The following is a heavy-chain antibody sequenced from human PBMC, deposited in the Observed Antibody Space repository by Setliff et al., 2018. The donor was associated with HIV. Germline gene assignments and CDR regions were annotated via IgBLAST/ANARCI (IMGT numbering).Heavy chain of an antibody. Sequence: PSETLSLTCTVSGGSMNSENNHWGWFRQPAGKGLEWIGRFTNRGSTDYNPSLKSRVTISIDRSRNQFSLKLSSVTAADTAVYYCARRRPPPSGAYSQYYMDVWGKGTTVTVSS. V-gene: IGHV4-61*02. D-gene: IGHD1-26*01. CDR2: FTNRGST. CDR1: GGSMNSENNH. J-gene: IGHJ6*03. CDR3: ARRRPPPSGAYSQYYMDV.